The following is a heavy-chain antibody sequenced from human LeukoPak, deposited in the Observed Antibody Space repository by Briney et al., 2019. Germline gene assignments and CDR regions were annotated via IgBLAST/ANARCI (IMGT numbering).Heavy chain of an antibody. CDR3: ARGGYQLLFSPLDY. Sequence: GGSLRLSCAASGFPFSNYAMNWVRQAPGKGLEWVSAMSGSGGSTHYADSVKGRFTISRDNSKNTLYLQMNSLRAEDTAVYYCARGGYQLLFSPLDYWGQGTLVTVSS. D-gene: IGHD2-2*01. CDR2: MSGSGGST. V-gene: IGHV3-23*01. CDR1: GFPFSNYA. J-gene: IGHJ4*02.